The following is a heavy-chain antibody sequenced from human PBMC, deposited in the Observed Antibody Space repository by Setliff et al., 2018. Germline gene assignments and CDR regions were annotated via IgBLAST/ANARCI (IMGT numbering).Heavy chain of an antibody. Sequence: ESLKISCAASGFTFSNAWMNWVRQAPGRGLEWVSSISHSNTYIYYADSVKGRFTISRDNATNSLYLQMTYLRAEDTAVYYCTRDDDGPVARGDMKHGDSWGQGTLVTVSS. CDR2: ISHSNTYI. CDR1: GFTFSNAW. CDR3: TRDDDGPVARGDMKHGDS. V-gene: IGHV3-21*01. J-gene: IGHJ4*02. D-gene: IGHD2-21*01.